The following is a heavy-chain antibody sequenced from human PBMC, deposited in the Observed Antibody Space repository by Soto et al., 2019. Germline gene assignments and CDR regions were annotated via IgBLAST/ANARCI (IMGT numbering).Heavy chain of an antibody. J-gene: IGHJ4*02. CDR3: AKVRGYASGWRYFDY. V-gene: IGHV4-59*01. CDR1: GGSISGYY. D-gene: IGHD5-18*01. CDR2: IFHSGST. Sequence: SETLSLTCNVSGGSISGYYWSWIRQAPGKGLQWIGYIFHSGSTSYNPSLRSRVTISVDTSKNQFSLKVNSVTAADTAVYYCAKVRGYASGWRYFDYWGQGTLVTVST.